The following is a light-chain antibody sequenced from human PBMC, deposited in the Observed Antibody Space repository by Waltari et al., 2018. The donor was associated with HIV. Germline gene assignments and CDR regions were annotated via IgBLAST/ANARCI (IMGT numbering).Light chain of an antibody. Sequence: NFMLTQPHSVSESPEKTVTISCTRSSGSIASNYVQWYQRRPGSSPTTVIYEDNQRPSGVPDRFSGSIDSSSNSASLTISRLKTEDEADYYCQSYDSSNRVVFGGGTKLTVL. CDR1: SGSIASNY. V-gene: IGLV6-57*01. CDR3: QSYDSSNRVV. CDR2: EDN. J-gene: IGLJ2*01.